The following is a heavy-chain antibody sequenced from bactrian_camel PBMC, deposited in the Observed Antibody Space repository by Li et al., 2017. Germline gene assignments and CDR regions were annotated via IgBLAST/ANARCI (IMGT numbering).Heavy chain of an antibody. D-gene: IGHD3*01. J-gene: IGHJ4*01. CDR2: IYGGTHT. Sequence: QLVESGGGLVQPGGSLSVSCAASGFTGSRYYMGWVRQAPGKGLEWVSSIYGGTHTYYAESVKGRWTVSHDKSSNRLYLHMNNLQLDDTAMYYCAADERCGTGPLPYGVTSFGYRGQGTQVTVS. CDR1: GFTGSRYY. CDR3: AADERCGTGPLPYGVTSFGY. V-gene: IGHV3-2*01.